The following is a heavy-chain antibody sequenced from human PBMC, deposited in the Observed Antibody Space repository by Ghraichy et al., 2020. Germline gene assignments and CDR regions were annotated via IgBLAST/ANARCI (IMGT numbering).Heavy chain of an antibody. J-gene: IGHJ6*03. D-gene: IGHD4-11*01. Sequence: ASVKVSCKASGYTFTSYYMHWVRQAPGQGLEWMGIINPSGGSTSYAQKFQGRVTMTRDTSTSTVYMELSSLRSEDTAVYYCARDTVTTQYYYYYYYMDVWGKGTTVTVSS. V-gene: IGHV1-46*03. CDR3: ARDTVTTQYYYYYYYMDV. CDR1: GYTFTSYY. CDR2: INPSGGST.